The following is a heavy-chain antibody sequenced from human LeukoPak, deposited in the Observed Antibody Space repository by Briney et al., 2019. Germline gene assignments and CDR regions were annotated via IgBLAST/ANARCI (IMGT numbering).Heavy chain of an antibody. CDR2: SKYDGSTT. CDR1: GFTLRNYW. CDR3: AKSDWFDP. Sequence: GALRLSCATSGFTLRNYWMSWLRQAPGKGLVWVARSKYDGSTTFYAESVKGRFTISRDKASNTLYLQMNSLRVDDTAVYYCAKSDWFDPWGRGTLVTVSS. J-gene: IGHJ5*02. V-gene: IGHV3-74*01.